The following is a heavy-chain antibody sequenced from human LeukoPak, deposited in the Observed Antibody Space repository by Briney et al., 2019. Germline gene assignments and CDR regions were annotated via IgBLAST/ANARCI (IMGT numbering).Heavy chain of an antibody. V-gene: IGHV3-9*01. Sequence: GGSLRLSCAASGFTFDDYAMHWVRQAPGKGLEWVSGISWNSGSIGYADSVKGRFTISRDNAKNSLYLQMNSLRAEDTALYYCAKDMYSSSWYYHYYYYYGMDVWGQGTTVTVSS. D-gene: IGHD6-13*01. CDR1: GFTFDDYA. J-gene: IGHJ6*02. CDR2: ISWNSGSI. CDR3: AKDMYSSSWYYHYYYYYGMDV.